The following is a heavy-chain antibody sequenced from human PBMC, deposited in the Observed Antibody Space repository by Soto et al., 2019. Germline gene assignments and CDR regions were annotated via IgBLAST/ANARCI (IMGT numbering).Heavy chain of an antibody. J-gene: IGHJ4*02. CDR1: GGSISSGAYY. CDR3: ARADDYSYRFDF. V-gene: IGHV4-30-4*01. Sequence: QVQLQESGPGLVKPSQTLSLTCTVSGGSISSGAYYWSWIRQPPGKGLECIGYVSYSEGTYYNPSLKSRVTISLDTSTNQFSRNLYSVTAADTAVYYCARADDYSYRFDFWGQGTLVTVSS. D-gene: IGHD4-4*01. CDR2: VSYSEGT.